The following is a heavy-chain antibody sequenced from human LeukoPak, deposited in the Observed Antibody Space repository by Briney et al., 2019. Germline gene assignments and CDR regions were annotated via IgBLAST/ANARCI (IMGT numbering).Heavy chain of an antibody. CDR2: IIPIFGTA. V-gene: IGHV1-69*13. D-gene: IGHD5-18*01. CDR1: GGTFSSYA. J-gene: IGHJ4*02. Sequence: ASVKVSCKASGGTFSSYAISWVRQAPGQGLEWMGGIIPIFGTANYAQKFQGRVTITADESTSTAYMELSSLRSEDTAMYYCAREIQLWGESYFDYWGQGTLVTVSS. CDR3: AREIQLWGESYFDY.